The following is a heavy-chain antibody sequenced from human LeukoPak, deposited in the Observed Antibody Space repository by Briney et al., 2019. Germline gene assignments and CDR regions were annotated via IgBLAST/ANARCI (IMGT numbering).Heavy chain of an antibody. CDR2: ISWNSGSI. CDR3: ARVLTVGATFDF. D-gene: IGHD1-26*01. V-gene: IGHV3-9*01. CDR1: GFTFDDYA. Sequence: GGSLRLSCAASGFTFDDYAMHWVRQAPGKGLEWVSGISWNSGSIGYADSAKGRFTISRDNAKNSLYLQMSSLRGDDTSIYYCARVLTVGATFDFWGQGTLVTVSS. J-gene: IGHJ4*02.